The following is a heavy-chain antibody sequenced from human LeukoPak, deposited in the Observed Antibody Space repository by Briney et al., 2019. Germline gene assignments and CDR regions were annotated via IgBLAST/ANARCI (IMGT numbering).Heavy chain of an antibody. Sequence: PGGSLRLSCAASGFTFSTYSMNWVRQAPGKGLEWVSCISSSSTTIYYADSLKGRFTISRDNGKNSLYLQMNSLRDEDTAVYYCARDRYCGGDCYSNAFDIWGQGTMVTVSS. V-gene: IGHV3-48*02. CDR2: ISSSSTTI. D-gene: IGHD2-21*02. CDR3: ARDRYCGGDCYSNAFDI. CDR1: GFTFSTYS. J-gene: IGHJ3*02.